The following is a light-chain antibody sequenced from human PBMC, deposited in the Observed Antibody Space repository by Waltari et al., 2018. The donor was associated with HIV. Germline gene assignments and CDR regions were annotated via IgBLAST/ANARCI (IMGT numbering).Light chain of an antibody. Sequence: NFMLTQPHSVSESPGKTVTISCTRSSGSIASNYVQWYQQRPGSSPTTVIYEDNQRPSGVPDRVSGSIHSSSNSASLTIAGLKTEDEADYYCQSYDSSNWVFGGGTKLTVL. J-gene: IGLJ3*02. CDR1: SGSIASNY. CDR3: QSYDSSNWV. CDR2: EDN. V-gene: IGLV6-57*01.